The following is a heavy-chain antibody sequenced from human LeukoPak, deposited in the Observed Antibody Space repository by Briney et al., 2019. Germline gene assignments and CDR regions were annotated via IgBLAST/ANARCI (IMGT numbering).Heavy chain of an antibody. D-gene: IGHD3-3*01. V-gene: IGHV1-18*01. J-gene: IGHJ4*02. Sequence: ASVKVSCKASGYTFTSYGISWVRQAPGQGLEWMGWISAYNGNTNYAQKLQGRVTMTTDTSTSTAYMELRSLRSDDTAVYYCARNYDFWSGYDYFFDYWGQGTLVTVSS. CDR2: ISAYNGNT. CDR3: ARNYDFWSGYDYFFDY. CDR1: GYTFTSYG.